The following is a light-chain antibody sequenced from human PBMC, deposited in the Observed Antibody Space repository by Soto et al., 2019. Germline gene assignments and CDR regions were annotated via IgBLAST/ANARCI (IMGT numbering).Light chain of an antibody. Sequence: EIVLTQSPATLSSFPGDRGTLSCRASQYINTRLAWYQHRPGQAPRLLIYQTSLRAAGIPARFSASGSGTDFTLTISDVQPEDFALYYCHQRQSWPRTFGQGTKVDI. CDR2: QTS. J-gene: IGKJ1*01. CDR1: QYINTR. V-gene: IGKV3-11*01. CDR3: HQRQSWPRT.